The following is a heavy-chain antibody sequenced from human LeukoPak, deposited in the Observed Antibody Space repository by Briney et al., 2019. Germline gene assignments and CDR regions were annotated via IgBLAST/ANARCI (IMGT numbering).Heavy chain of an antibody. J-gene: IGHJ3*02. CDR2: IIPIFGTA. CDR1: GGTFSSYA. D-gene: IGHD4-17*01. CDR3: ARWGDYESGAFDI. V-gene: IGHV1-69*13. Sequence: ASVKVSCKASGGTFSSYAISWVRQAPGQGLEWMGGIIPIFGTANYAQKFQGRVTITADESTSTAYMELSSLRSDDTAVYYCARWGDYESGAFDIWGQGTMVTVSS.